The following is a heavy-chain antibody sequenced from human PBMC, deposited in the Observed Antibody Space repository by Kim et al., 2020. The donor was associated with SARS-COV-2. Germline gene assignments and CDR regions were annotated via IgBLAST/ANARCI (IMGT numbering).Heavy chain of an antibody. J-gene: IGHJ5*02. D-gene: IGHD6-13*01. CDR3: ARAQLVRMPTTWFDP. Sequence: ASVKVSCKASGYTFTSYYMHWVRQAPGQGLEWMGIINPSGGSTSYAQKFQGRVTMTRDTSTSTVYMELSSLRSEDTAVYYCARAQLVRMPTTWFDPWGQGTLVTVSS. V-gene: IGHV1-46*01. CDR2: INPSGGST. CDR1: GYTFTSYY.